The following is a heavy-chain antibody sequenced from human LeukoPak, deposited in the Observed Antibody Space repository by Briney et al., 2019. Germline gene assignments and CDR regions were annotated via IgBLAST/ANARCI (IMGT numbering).Heavy chain of an antibody. D-gene: IGHD3-16*01. CDR1: GFTFSSYA. CDR2: ISSNGGST. CDR3: ARDLGGFDY. V-gene: IGHV3-64*01. Sequence: GGSLRLSCAAFGFTFSSYAMHWVRQAPGKGLEYVSAISSNGGSTYYANSVKGRFTISRDNSKNTLYLQMGSLRAEDMAVYYCARDLGGFDYWGQGTLVTVSS. J-gene: IGHJ4*02.